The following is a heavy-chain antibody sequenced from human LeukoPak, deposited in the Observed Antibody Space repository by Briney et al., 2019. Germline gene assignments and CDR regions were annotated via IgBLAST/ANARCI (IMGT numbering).Heavy chain of an antibody. CDR3: ARAHMTTVTLGDY. V-gene: IGHV1-2*02. D-gene: IGHD4-11*01. CDR2: INPNSGVT. Sequence: GASVKVSCKAPGYTLTNYYIHWVRQAPGQGLEWMGWINPNSGVTNYAQKFQGRVTLTRDTPISTAYMEVSRLRSDDTAVYYCARAHMTTVTLGDYWGQGTLVTVSS. CDR1: GYTLTNYY. J-gene: IGHJ4*02.